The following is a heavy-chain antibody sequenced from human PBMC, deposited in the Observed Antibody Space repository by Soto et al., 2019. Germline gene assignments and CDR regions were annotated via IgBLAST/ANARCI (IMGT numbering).Heavy chain of an antibody. CDR2: IGTAGDT. D-gene: IGHD3-10*01. CDR3: AREGGITMVRGVITSHGMDV. Sequence: GGSLRLSCAASGFTFSSYDMHWVRQATGKGLEWVSAIGTAGDTYYPGSVKGRFTISRENAKNSLYLQMNSLRAEDTAVYYCAREGGITMVRGVITSHGMDVWGQGTTVTVSS. CDR1: GFTFSSYD. V-gene: IGHV3-13*01. J-gene: IGHJ6*02.